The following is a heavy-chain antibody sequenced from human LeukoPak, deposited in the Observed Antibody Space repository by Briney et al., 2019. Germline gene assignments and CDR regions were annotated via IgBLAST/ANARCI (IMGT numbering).Heavy chain of an antibody. J-gene: IGHJ1*01. V-gene: IGHV3-9*01. CDR1: GFTFDDYA. Sequence: PGGSLRLSCAASGFTFDDYAMHWVRQAPGKGLEWVSGISWNSGSVGYADSVKGRFTISRDNSKDSLFLQMNSLRAEDTAVYYCARGLYPDYYVSSGSSPPEHWGQGTLVTVSS. D-gene: IGHD3-22*01. CDR3: ARGLYPDYYVSSGSSPPEH. CDR2: ISWNSGSV.